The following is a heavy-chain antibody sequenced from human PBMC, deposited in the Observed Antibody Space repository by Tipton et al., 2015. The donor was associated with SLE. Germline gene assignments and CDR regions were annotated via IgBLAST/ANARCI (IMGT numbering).Heavy chain of an antibody. CDR2: IFYSGSL. Sequence: TLSLTCTVSGGSISSRTYYWGWIRSPTGKGLEWIGTIFYSGSLYYSPSLGSRLTISIDTSKNQVSLKLNSVIAADTAVYYCVRMGLIKSATIDDWGQGTLVTFSS. CDR3: VRMGLIKSATIDD. CDR1: GGSISSRTYY. J-gene: IGHJ4*02. D-gene: IGHD3-10*01. V-gene: IGHV4-39*07.